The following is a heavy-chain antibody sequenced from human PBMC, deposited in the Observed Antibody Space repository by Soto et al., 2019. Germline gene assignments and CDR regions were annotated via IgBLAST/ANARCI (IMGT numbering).Heavy chain of an antibody. Sequence: PGGSLRLSCAASGFSFRDYYMSWIRQAPGKGLEWISYKSGSGNTIYYADSVKGRFIISRDNAKNSLFLQMNSLRADDTAVYYCARDRLPMVVVVMGWFDPWGQGTLVTVS. CDR3: ARDRLPMVVVVMGWFDP. CDR2: KSGSGNTI. V-gene: IGHV3-11*01. D-gene: IGHD3-22*01. CDR1: GFSFRDYY. J-gene: IGHJ5*02.